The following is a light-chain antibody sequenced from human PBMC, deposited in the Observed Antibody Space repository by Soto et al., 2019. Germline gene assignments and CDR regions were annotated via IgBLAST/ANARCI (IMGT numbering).Light chain of an antibody. CDR3: QLSYRSALT. J-gene: IGKJ4*01. V-gene: IGKV1-12*01. Sequence: IQITQAPYSVSESDGDRVTISCRASEDINSRLAWYQQKPGKAPKLLIYAASSLQSGVPSRFSGSGSGTDFTLTFGGLQSVEFASSYFQLSYRSALTFGGGTKVDIK. CDR1: EDINSR. CDR2: AAS.